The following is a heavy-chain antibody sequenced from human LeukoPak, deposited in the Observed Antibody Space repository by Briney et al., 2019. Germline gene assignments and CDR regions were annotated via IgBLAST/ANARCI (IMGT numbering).Heavy chain of an antibody. Sequence: GGSLRLSCAASGFTFSSNWMHWVRQAPGKGLVWVSRSNEDGSTTNYADSVKGRFTISRDNAKNTLYLQTNSLTAEDTAVYYCVRDLGGRSGHWGQGTLVTVSS. D-gene: IGHD1-26*01. V-gene: IGHV3-74*01. J-gene: IGHJ4*02. CDR1: GFTFSSNW. CDR2: SNEDGSTT. CDR3: VRDLGGRSGH.